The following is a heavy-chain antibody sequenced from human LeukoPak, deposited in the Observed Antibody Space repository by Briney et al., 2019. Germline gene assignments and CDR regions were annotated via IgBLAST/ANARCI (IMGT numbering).Heavy chain of an antibody. J-gene: IGHJ4*02. D-gene: IGHD3-9*01. CDR2: ISYSGNT. CDR3: ARVGYFDWFLCDY. Sequence: SETLSLTCTVSGDSINTYYWSWIRQPPGKGLEWIGYISYSGNTNYNPSLKSRVTISVDTSKNQFSLKLTSVTAADTAVYYCARVGYFDWFLCDYWGQGTLVTVSS. CDR1: GDSINTYY. V-gene: IGHV4-59*01.